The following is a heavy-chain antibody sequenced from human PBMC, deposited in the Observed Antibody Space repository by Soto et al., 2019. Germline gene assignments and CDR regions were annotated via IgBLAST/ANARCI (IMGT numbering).Heavy chain of an antibody. CDR2: MNAKSGDT. J-gene: IGHJ6*02. CDR1: GYTFGDFD. V-gene: IGHV1-8*01. CDR3: ARGNPFNYAGFDV. D-gene: IGHD3-16*01. Sequence: ASVKVSCKASGYTFGDFDINWLRQASGQGPEWMGWMNAKSGDTFFAQRFQGKFNMTWDTSLSTAYMEVGSLTSDDTAMYYCARGNPFNYAGFDVWGQGTTVTVSS.